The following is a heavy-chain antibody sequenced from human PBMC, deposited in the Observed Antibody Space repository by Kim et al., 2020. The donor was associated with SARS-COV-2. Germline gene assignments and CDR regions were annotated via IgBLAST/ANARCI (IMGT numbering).Heavy chain of an antibody. J-gene: IGHJ4*02. D-gene: IGHD2-2*02. V-gene: IGHV4-59*08. Sequence: PSLKSRVTITGDTSKNQFSLKLSSVTAADPAVYYCARQGCSSTSCYNFDYWGQGTLVTVSS. CDR3: ARQGCSSTSCYNFDY.